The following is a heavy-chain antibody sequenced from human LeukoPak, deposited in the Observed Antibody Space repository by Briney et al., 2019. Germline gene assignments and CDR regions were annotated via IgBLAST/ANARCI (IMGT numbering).Heavy chain of an antibody. J-gene: IGHJ4*02. CDR1: GLTFSSYT. CDR2: ITSSSSYM. Sequence: GGSLRLSCAASGLTFSSYTMSWVRRAPGKGLEWVSSITSSSSYMHYADSVKGRFTISRDNARKSVFLQMNSLRAEDTAVYYCARVKGSYSFDYWGQGTLVTVSS. CDR3: ARVKGSYSFDY. V-gene: IGHV3-21*01. D-gene: IGHD1-26*01.